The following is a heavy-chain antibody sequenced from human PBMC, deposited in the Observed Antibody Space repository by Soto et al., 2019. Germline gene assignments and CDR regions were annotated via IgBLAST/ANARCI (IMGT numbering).Heavy chain of an antibody. CDR3: ARDRRRDCSGGSCYNFDY. J-gene: IGHJ4*02. D-gene: IGHD2-15*01. CDR1: GGSISSGGYY. Sequence: QVQLQESGPGLVKPSQTLSLTCTVSGGSISSGGYYWSWIRQHPGKGLEWIGYIYYSGSTYYNPSLKSRVTISVDTSKNQFSLKLSSVTAADTAVYYCARDRRRDCSGGSCYNFDYWGQGTLVTVSS. V-gene: IGHV4-31*03. CDR2: IYYSGST.